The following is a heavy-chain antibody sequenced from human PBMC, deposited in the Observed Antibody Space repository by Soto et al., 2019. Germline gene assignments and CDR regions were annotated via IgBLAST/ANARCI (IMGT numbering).Heavy chain of an antibody. Sequence: SETLSLTCAVYGGSFSGYYWSWIRQPPGKGLEWIGEINHSGSTNYNPSLKSRVTISVDTSKNQFSLKLSSVTAADTAVYYCARGPVAEPHYYYWGQGTLVTVSS. D-gene: IGHD2-21*01. CDR1: GGSFSGYY. J-gene: IGHJ4*02. V-gene: IGHV4-34*01. CDR3: ARGPVAEPHYYY. CDR2: INHSGST.